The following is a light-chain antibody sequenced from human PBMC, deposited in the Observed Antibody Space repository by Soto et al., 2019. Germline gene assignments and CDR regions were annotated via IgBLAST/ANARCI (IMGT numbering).Light chain of an antibody. CDR1: QSVRSN. CDR2: GAS. J-gene: IGKJ1*01. V-gene: IGKV3-15*01. Sequence: EIVITQSPAAVSVSHGERATLSCWASQSVRSNLAWYQQKPGQSPRLLIYGASTRATGIPARFSGSGSGTQFTLTISSLQSEDFAVYYCQQYNNWPPAWTFGQGTKV. CDR3: QQYNNWPPAWT.